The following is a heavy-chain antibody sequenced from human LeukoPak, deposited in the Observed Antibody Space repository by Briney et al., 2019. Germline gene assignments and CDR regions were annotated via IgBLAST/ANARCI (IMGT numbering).Heavy chain of an antibody. Sequence: PGGSLRLSCAASGFTFSSYSMNWVRQAPGKGLEWVSSISSSSSYIYYADSVKGRFTMSRENAKNSLYLQMNSLRAEDTAVYYCASIQWQTRGYWGQGTLVTVSS. CDR1: GFTFSSYS. CDR2: ISSSSSYI. J-gene: IGHJ4*02. V-gene: IGHV3-21*01. CDR3: ASIQWQTRGY. D-gene: IGHD5-12*01.